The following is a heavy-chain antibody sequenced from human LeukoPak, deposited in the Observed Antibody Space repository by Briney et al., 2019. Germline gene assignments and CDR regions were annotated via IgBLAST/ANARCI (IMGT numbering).Heavy chain of an antibody. CDR3: AKDQWERPHGMDV. J-gene: IGHJ6*02. D-gene: IGHD1-1*01. CDR1: GFNFYYYS. Sequence: GGALRLSCGAPGFNFYYYSLHWGRQAPGEGPGGVSGISWNSGSIGYADSVKGRSTISRDNAKNSLYLQMNSLRAEDTAFYYCAKDQWERPHGMDVWGQGTTVTVSS. CDR2: ISWNSGSI. V-gene: IGHV3-9*01.